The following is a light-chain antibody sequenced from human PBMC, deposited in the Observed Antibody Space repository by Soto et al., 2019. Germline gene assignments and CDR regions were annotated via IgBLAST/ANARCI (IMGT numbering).Light chain of an antibody. J-gene: IGKJ3*01. Sequence: DIVMTQSPDSLAVSLGERATINCKSSQSVLYSSNNKNYLAWYQQKPGQPPKLLIYWASTRESGVPDRFSGSGSGTDFTRTISSLQAEDVAVYYCQQYYSIPVTFGPGTKVDIK. CDR1: QSVLYSSNNKNY. V-gene: IGKV4-1*01. CDR2: WAS. CDR3: QQYYSIPVT.